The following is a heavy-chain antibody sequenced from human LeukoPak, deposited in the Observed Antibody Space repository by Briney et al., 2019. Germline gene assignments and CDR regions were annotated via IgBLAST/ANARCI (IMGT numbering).Heavy chain of an antibody. CDR1: GFTFNMYW. J-gene: IGHJ4*02. Sequence: SGGSLRLSCAASGFTFNMYWMTWVRQAPGKGLESVAYINKDGSDKYYVDSVKGRFTVSRDNAKNSLYLQMNSLRAEDTAVYYCARDAGYGSNSDYWGQGTLVTVSS. V-gene: IGHV3-7*01. CDR3: ARDAGYGSNSDY. CDR2: INKDGSDK. D-gene: IGHD4-23*01.